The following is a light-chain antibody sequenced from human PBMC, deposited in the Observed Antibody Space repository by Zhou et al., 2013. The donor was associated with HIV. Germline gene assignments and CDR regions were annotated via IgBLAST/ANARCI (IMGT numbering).Light chain of an antibody. J-gene: IGKJ1*01. Sequence: DVQMTQSPSSVSASIGATVTITCRASQGVGRWLAWYQQKPGQAPKLVIYATSNLQSGVPSRFSGSGSGTNYTLTISSLQPEDFATYYCQQYNSYSMTFGQGTKVEIK. CDR3: QQYNSYSMT. CDR1: QGVGRW. CDR2: ATS. V-gene: IGKV1D-16*01.